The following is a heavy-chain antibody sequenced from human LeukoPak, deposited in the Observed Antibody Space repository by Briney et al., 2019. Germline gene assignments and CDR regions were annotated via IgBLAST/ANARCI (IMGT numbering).Heavy chain of an antibody. Sequence: GGSLRLSCAASGFTFDDYAMHWVRQAPGKGLEWVSGISWNSGSMGYADSVKGRFTISRDNAKNSLYLQMNSLRAEDTALYYCAKDPSQYSSGTPYYFDYWGQGTLVTVSS. D-gene: IGHD6-19*01. V-gene: IGHV3-9*01. CDR3: AKDPSQYSSGTPYYFDY. CDR2: ISWNSGSM. CDR1: GFTFDDYA. J-gene: IGHJ4*02.